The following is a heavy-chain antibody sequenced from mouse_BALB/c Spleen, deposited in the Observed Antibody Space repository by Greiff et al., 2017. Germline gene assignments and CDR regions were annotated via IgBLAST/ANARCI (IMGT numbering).Heavy chain of an antibody. Sequence: EVQRVESGGGLVQPGGSRKLSCAASGFTFSSFGMHWVRQAPEKGLEWVAYISSGSSTIYYADTVKGRFTISRDNPKNTLFLQMTSLRSEDTAMYYCARKTYYRYDEYYFDYWGQGTTLTVSS. CDR3: ARKTYYRYDEYYFDY. D-gene: IGHD2-14*01. V-gene: IGHV5-17*02. CDR1: GFTFSSFG. J-gene: IGHJ2*01. CDR2: ISSGSSTI.